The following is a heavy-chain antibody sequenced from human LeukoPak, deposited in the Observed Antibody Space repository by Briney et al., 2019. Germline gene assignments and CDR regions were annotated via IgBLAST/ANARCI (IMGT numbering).Heavy chain of an antibody. CDR1: GFTFSSYG. D-gene: IGHD3-22*01. Sequence: PGRSLRLSCAASGFTFSSYGMHWVRQAPGKGLEWVAVISYDGSNKYYADSVKGRFTISRDNSKNTLYLQMNSLRAEDTAVYYCAKIVYRMYCYDSSGTDFDYWGQGTLVTVSS. CDR2: ISYDGSNK. CDR3: AKIVYRMYCYDSSGTDFDY. V-gene: IGHV3-30*18. J-gene: IGHJ4*02.